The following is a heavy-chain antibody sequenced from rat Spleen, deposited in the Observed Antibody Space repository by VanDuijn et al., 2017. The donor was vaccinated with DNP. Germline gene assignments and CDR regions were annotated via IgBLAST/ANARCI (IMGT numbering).Heavy chain of an antibody. D-gene: IGHD1-3*01. Sequence: QVQLKESGPGLMQSSETLSLTCTVSGFSLSGNGVGWVRQPLGEGLVWMGTIWAGGSTTYNPAVKSRLSILRDTSKSQVFLKMNSLQPEDTGTYYCVRQIKYGSYGYWGQGVTVTVSS. CDR1: GFSLSGNG. CDR3: VRQIKYGSYGY. J-gene: IGHJ2*01. V-gene: IGHV2-72*01. CDR2: IWAGGST.